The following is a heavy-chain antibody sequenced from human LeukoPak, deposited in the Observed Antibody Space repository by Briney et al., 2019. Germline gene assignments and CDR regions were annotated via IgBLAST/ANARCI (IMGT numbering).Heavy chain of an antibody. J-gene: IGHJ4*02. CDR3: ASRGPYSNYFDY. V-gene: IGHV3-23*01. D-gene: IGHD4-11*01. CDR2: ISGSGGST. Sequence: GGSLRLSCAASGFTFSSYAMSWVRQAPGKGLEWVSAISGSGGSTYYADSVKGRFTISRDNSKNTLYLQVNSLRAEDTAVYYCASRGPYSNYFDYWGQGTLVTVSS. CDR1: GFTFSSYA.